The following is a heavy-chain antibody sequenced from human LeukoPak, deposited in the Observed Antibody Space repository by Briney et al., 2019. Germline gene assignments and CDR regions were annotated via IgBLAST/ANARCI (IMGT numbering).Heavy chain of an antibody. CDR3: ARGAVRYDFWSGYSGNWFDP. D-gene: IGHD3-3*01. V-gene: IGHV3-64*01. J-gene: IGHJ5*02. CDR1: GFTFSSYA. Sequence: PGGSLRLPCAASGFTFSSYAMHWVRQAPGKGLEYVSAISSNGGSTYYANSVKGRFTISRDNSKNTLYLQMGSLRAEDMAVYYCARGAVRYDFWSGYSGNWFDPWGQGTLVTVSS. CDR2: ISSNGGST.